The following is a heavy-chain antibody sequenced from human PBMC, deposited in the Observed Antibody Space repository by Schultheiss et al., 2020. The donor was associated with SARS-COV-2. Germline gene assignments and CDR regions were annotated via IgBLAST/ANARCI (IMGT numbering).Heavy chain of an antibody. Sequence: SQTLSLTCTVSGGSISAYYWGWIRQPAGKGLEWIGRIYTSGSTNYNPSLKSRVTMSVDTSKNQFSLKLSSVTAADTAVYYCARSGSGYYYGMDVWGQGTTVTVSS. CDR3: ARSGSGYYYGMDV. CDR1: GGSISAYY. CDR2: IYTSGST. D-gene: IGHD6-25*01. J-gene: IGHJ6*02. V-gene: IGHV4-4*07.